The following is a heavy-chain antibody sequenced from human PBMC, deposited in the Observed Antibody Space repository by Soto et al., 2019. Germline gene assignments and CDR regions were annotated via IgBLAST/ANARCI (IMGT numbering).Heavy chain of an antibody. CDR2: ISHTGTT. D-gene: IGHD2-2*01. Sequence: LSHPYTVSDDYIIGPQWWSWIRLPPVKGLEWIGEISHTGTTNYNPSLKSRVTMSVDKPKNQFSLNLTSVTAADTAVYYCARVISSRDEYFDYCGQGTVVTGSS. V-gene: IGHV4-4*02. CDR3: ARVISSRDEYFDY. CDR1: DDYIIGPQW. J-gene: IGHJ4*02.